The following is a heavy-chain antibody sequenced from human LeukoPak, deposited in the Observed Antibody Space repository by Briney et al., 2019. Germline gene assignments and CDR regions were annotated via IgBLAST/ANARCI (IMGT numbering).Heavy chain of an antibody. CDR3: ARGDAYALNY. Sequence: GGSLRLSCAASGFTFSSYWMHWVRQAPGKGLVWVSRVNSDGSTTAYADSVKGRFTISRDNAKNTLFLQMSSLRAEDTAVYYCARGDAYALNYWGQETLVTVSS. D-gene: IGHD2-2*01. V-gene: IGHV3-74*01. CDR1: GFTFSSYW. CDR2: VNSDGSTT. J-gene: IGHJ4*02.